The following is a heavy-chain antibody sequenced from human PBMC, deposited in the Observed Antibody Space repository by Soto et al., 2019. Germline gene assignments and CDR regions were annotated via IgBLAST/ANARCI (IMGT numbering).Heavy chain of an antibody. D-gene: IGHD2-21*02. CDR3: ARSYCGDDCALDH. Sequence: GGSLRLSCAASGFIFSNYVMHWVRQAPGKGLEWVAVISYDGNSKHYADSVKGRFTISRGNSKSTLYVQMNSLRAEDTAVYYCARSYCGDDCALDHWGQGTLVTVSS. CDR1: GFIFSNYV. CDR2: ISYDGNSK. V-gene: IGHV3-30-3*01. J-gene: IGHJ4*02.